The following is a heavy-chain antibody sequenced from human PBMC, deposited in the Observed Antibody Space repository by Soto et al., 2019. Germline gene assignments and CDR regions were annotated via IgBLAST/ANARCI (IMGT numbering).Heavy chain of an antibody. CDR1: GYTFTSYY. Sequence: ASVKVSCKASGYTFTSYYMHWVRQAPGQGFEWMGIINPSGGSTSYAQKFQGRVTMTRDTSTSTVYMELSSLRSEDTAVYYCATLAGSYGSGSPYAFDIWGQGTMVTVSS. J-gene: IGHJ3*02. D-gene: IGHD3-10*01. CDR2: INPSGGST. V-gene: IGHV1-46*03. CDR3: ATLAGSYGSGSPYAFDI.